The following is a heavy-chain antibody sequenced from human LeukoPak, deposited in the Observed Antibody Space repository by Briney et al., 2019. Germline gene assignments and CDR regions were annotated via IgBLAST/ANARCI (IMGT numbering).Heavy chain of an antibody. Sequence: SETLSLTCTVSGGSISSYYWSWIRQPPGKGLEWIGYIYYSGSTNYNPSLKSRVTISVDTSKNQFSLKLSSVTAADTAVYYCARRTYSSGWYVDYWSQGTLVTVSS. D-gene: IGHD6-19*01. V-gene: IGHV4-59*08. J-gene: IGHJ4*02. CDR2: IYYSGST. CDR3: ARRTYSSGWYVDY. CDR1: GGSISSYY.